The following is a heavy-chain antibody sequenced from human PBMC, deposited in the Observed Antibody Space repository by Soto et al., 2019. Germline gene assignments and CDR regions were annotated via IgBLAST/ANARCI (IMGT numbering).Heavy chain of an antibody. D-gene: IGHD6-13*01. CDR3: ARLRRGSSSRSYYFDY. V-gene: IGHV4-31*03. Sequence: PSETLSLTCTVSVGSISSGGYYWSWIRQHPGKGLEWIGYIYYSGSTYYNPSLKSRVTISVDTSKNQFSLKLSSVTAADTAVYYCARLRRGSSSRSYYFDYWGQGTLVTVSS. CDR2: IYYSGST. CDR1: VGSISSGGYY. J-gene: IGHJ4*02.